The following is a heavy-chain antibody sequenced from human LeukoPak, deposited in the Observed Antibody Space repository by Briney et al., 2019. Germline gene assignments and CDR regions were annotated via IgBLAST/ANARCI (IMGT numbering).Heavy chain of an antibody. D-gene: IGHD5-18*01. Sequence: ASVKVSCKASGYTFTSYAMNWVRQAPGQGLEWMGWINTNTGNPTYAQGFTGRFVFSLDTSVSTAYLQISSLKAEDTAVYYCASQAASTAMVKAYYYYYMDVWGKGTTVTVSS. CDR2: INTNTGNP. J-gene: IGHJ6*03. CDR3: ASQAASTAMVKAYYYYYMDV. CDR1: GYTFTSYA. V-gene: IGHV7-4-1*02.